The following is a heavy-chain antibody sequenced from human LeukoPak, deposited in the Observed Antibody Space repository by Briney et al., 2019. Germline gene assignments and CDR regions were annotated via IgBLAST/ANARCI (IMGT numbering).Heavy chain of an antibody. V-gene: IGHV4-31*03. D-gene: IGHD3-10*01. J-gene: IGHJ5*02. CDR1: GDSISRGGYY. CDR2: IFYSGST. CDR3: ARDLRGIRGVGSNWFDP. Sequence: SETLSLTCSVSGDSISRGGYYWSWIRQRPGKGLEWIGYIFYSGSTYYNPSLKSRLNISVDTSKNQFSLMLTSVTAADTAVYYCARDLRGIRGVGSNWFDPWGQGTLVTVSS.